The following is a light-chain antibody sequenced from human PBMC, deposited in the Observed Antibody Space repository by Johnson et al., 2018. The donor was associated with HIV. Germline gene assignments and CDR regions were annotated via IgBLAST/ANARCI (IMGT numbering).Light chain of an antibody. Sequence: QSVLTQPPSVSAAPGQKVTISCSGSSSNIGNNYVSWYQQLPGTAPKLLIYDNNKRPSGIPDRFSGSKSGTSATLGITGLQTGDEADYYCAAWDDSLNGLVFGTGTKVTVL. CDR3: AAWDDSLNGLV. V-gene: IGLV1-51*01. CDR1: SSNIGNNY. CDR2: DNN. J-gene: IGLJ1*01.